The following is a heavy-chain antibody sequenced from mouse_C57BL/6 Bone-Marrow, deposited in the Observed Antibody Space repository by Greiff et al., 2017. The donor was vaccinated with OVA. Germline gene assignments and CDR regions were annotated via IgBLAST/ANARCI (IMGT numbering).Heavy chain of an antibody. Sequence: QVQLQQPGAELVRPGTSVKLSCKASGYTFTSYWMHWVKQRPGQGLEWIGVIDPSDSYTNYNQKFKGKATLTVDTSSSTAYMQLSSLTSEDSAVYYCARDITTAGWGQGTTLTVSS. D-gene: IGHD1-1*01. V-gene: IGHV1-59*01. CDR2: IDPSDSYT. J-gene: IGHJ2*01. CDR3: ARDITTAG. CDR1: GYTFTSYW.